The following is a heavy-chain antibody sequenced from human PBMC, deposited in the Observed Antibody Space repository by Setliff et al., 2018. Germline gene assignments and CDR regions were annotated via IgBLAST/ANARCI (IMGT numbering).Heavy chain of an antibody. J-gene: IGHJ5*01. CDR3: VGRDFSGGDS. CDR2: IHYSGNT. V-gene: IGHV4-59*08. D-gene: IGHD6-25*01. Sequence: PSETLSLTCTVSGGSISSYYWSWIRQPPGKGLEWIGYIHYSGNTNYNPSLKSRVTISLDTSKNHFSLNLRSVTAADTAVYYCVGRDFSGGDSWGHGTLVTVSS. CDR1: GGSISSYY.